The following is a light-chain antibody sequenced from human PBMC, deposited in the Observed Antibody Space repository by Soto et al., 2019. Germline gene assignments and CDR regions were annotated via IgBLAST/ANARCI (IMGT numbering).Light chain of an antibody. V-gene: IGLV2-8*01. J-gene: IGLJ1*01. CDR1: SSDVGGYNY. CDR3: SSYAGSTPYG. Sequence: QSVLTQPPSASGSPGQSVTISCTGTSSDVGGYNYVSWYQQHPGKAPKLMIYEVSKRPSGVPDRFSGSKSGNTASLTVSGLQAEDEADYYCSSYAGSTPYGFGTGTKATVL. CDR2: EVS.